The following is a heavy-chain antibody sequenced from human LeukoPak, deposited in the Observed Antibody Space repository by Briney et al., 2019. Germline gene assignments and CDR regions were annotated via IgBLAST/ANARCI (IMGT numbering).Heavy chain of an antibody. CDR3: ASPRSITIFGVVRSNSFDY. CDR2: INHSGST. CDR1: GGSFSGYS. Sequence: SETLSLTCAVYGGSFSGYSWSWIRQPPGKGLEWIGEINHSGSTNYNPSLKSRVTISVDTSKNQFSLKLSSVTAADTAVYYCASPRSITIFGVVRSNSFDYWGQGTLVTVSS. V-gene: IGHV4-34*01. D-gene: IGHD3-3*01. J-gene: IGHJ4*02.